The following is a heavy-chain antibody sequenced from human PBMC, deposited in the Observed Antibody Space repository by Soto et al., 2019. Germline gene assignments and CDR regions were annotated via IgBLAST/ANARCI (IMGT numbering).Heavy chain of an antibody. J-gene: IGHJ3*02. D-gene: IGHD4-17*01. CDR2: LSGSGAST. CDR1: GFTFSSYA. CDR3: AKGTTVDAFDI. V-gene: IGHV3-23*01. Sequence: EVQLLESGGGLVQPGGSLRLSCAASGFTFSSYAMSWVRQAPGKGLEWVSALSGSGASTYSADSVRGRFTISRDNSKNTLYLQMNSLRAEDMAVYFCAKGTTVDAFDIWGQGTMVTVSS.